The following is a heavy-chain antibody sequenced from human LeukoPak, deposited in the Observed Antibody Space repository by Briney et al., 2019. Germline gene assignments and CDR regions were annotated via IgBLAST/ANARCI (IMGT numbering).Heavy chain of an antibody. Sequence: GGSLRLSCAASGFTFSRYSMNWVRQAPGKGLEWVSYISSSSSTIYYADSVKGRFTISRDNAKNSLYLQMNSLRAEDTAVYYCARILKSSSWYEQDYWGQGTLVTVSS. V-gene: IGHV3-48*04. CDR2: ISSSSSTI. CDR3: ARILKSSSWYEQDY. D-gene: IGHD6-13*01. J-gene: IGHJ4*02. CDR1: GFTFSRYS.